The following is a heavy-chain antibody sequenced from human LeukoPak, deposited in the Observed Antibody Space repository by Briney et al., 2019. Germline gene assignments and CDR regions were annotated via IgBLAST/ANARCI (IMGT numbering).Heavy chain of an antibody. V-gene: IGHV4-59*01. Sequence: SSETLSLTCTVSGGSISSYYWSWLRQPPGKGLEWIGYIYYSGSTNYNPSLKSRVTISVDTSKNQFPLKLSSVTAADTAVYYCARASSGYYGNWFDPWGQGTLVTVSS. D-gene: IGHD3-22*01. CDR2: IYYSGST. J-gene: IGHJ5*02. CDR1: GGSISSYY. CDR3: ARASSGYYGNWFDP.